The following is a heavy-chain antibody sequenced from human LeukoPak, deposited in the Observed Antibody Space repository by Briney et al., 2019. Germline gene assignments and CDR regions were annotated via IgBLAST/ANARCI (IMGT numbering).Heavy chain of an antibody. CDR3: ARVEVADLYSGSYYVDY. J-gene: IGHJ4*02. V-gene: IGHV1-69*04. Sequence: SVKVSCKASGGTFSSYAISWVRQAPGQGLEWMGRIIPILGIANYAQKFQGRVTITADKSTSTAYMELSSLRSEDTAVYYCARVEVADLYSGSYYVDYWGQGTLVTVSS. CDR2: IIPILGIA. CDR1: GGTFSSYA. D-gene: IGHD1-26*01.